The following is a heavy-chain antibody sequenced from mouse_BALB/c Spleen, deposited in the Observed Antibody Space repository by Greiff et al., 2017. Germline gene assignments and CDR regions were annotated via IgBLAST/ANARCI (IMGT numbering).Heavy chain of an antibody. CDR3: ARSGDGYYGFAY. CDR2: IYPGDGDT. Sequence: QVQLQQSGPELVKPGASVKISCKASGYAFSSSWMNWLKQRPGQGLEWIGRIYPGDGDTNYNGKFKGKATLTADKSSSTAYMQLSSLTSVDSAVYFCARSGDGYYGFAYWGQGTLVTVSA. CDR1: GYAFSSSW. J-gene: IGHJ3*01. D-gene: IGHD2-3*01. V-gene: IGHV1-82*01.